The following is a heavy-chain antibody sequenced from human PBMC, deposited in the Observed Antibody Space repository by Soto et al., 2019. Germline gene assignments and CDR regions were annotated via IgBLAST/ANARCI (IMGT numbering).Heavy chain of an antibody. D-gene: IGHD1-1*01. CDR1: GLTFSDYG. V-gene: IGHV3-30*18. CDR3: AKERGRNRNFAMDV. Sequence: GVSLRLSCVVSGLTFSDYGFHWGRQAPGKGLDWVAAISYDGSFVYYADSVRGRFTISRDNSRNTLDLQMNTLRHEDTAVYYCAKERGRNRNFAMDVWGQGTSVTVSS. CDR2: ISYDGSFV. J-gene: IGHJ6*02.